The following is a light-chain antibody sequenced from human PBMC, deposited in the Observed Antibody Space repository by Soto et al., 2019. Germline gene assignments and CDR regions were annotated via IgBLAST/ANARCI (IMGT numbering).Light chain of an antibody. CDR3: QQRYTSPWIT. V-gene: IGKV1-39*01. CDR1: QSISRY. Sequence: DIQMTQSPSSLSASVGDRDTITCRASQSISRYLNWYQQKPGKAPQLLIYLASNLQSGVPSRFSGSGSGTDFTLTIRSLQPEDFATYYCQQRYTSPWITFGQGTRLEIK. J-gene: IGKJ5*01. CDR2: LAS.